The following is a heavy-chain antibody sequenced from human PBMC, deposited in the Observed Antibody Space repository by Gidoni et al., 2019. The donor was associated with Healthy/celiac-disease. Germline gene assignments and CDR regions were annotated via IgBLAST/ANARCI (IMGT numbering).Heavy chain of an antibody. Sequence: QLQLQESGPGLVKPSETLSLTCTVSGGSISSRSYYWGWLRQPPGKGLEWIGSIYYRGSTYYNPSLKSRVTISVDTSKNQFSLKLSSVTAADTAVYYCARSLITMIVVVPRVVVDYWGQGTLVTVSS. CDR2: IYYRGST. V-gene: IGHV4-39*01. J-gene: IGHJ4*02. CDR1: GGSISSRSYY. D-gene: IGHD3-22*01. CDR3: ARSLITMIVVVPRVVVDY.